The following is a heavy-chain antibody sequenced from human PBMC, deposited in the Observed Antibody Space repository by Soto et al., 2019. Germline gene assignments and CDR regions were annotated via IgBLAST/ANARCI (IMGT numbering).Heavy chain of an antibody. D-gene: IGHD3-16*01. CDR1: GGSISSYY. CDR2: IYYSGST. Sequence: SETLSLTCTVSGGSISSYYWSWIRQPPGKGLEWIGYIYYSGSTNYNPSLKSRVTISVDTSKNQFSLKLSSVTAADTAVYYCAASFTVDDAFDIWGQGTMVTVSS. CDR3: AASFTVDDAFDI. V-gene: IGHV4-59*08. J-gene: IGHJ3*02.